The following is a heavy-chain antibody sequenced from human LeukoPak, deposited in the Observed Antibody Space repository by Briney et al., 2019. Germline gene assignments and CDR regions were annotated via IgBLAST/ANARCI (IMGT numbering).Heavy chain of an antibody. J-gene: IGHJ3*02. Sequence: SEALSLTCIVSLGSISSDYWSWIRQPPGKGLEWIGYIYNSGSTNYNPSLTSRVTISVDTSKNQFSLKLSSVTAADTAVYYCARYYYDTGSYYSSIAFDIWGQGTMVTVSS. CDR2: IYNSGST. CDR3: ARYYYDTGSYYSSIAFDI. V-gene: IGHV4-59*08. D-gene: IGHD3-10*01. CDR1: LGSISSDY.